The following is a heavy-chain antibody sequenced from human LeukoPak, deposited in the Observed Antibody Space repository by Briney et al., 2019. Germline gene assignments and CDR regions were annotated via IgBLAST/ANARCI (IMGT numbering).Heavy chain of an antibody. Sequence: GGSLRLSCAASGFIFSDYYMSWIRQAPGKGLELVSYISSSGSTIYYADSLKGRFSISRENAKNSLYLQMNSLRAEDTAVYYCARATPGYSSGWSTFDNWGQGTLVTVSS. CDR3: ARATPGYSSGWSTFDN. CDR2: ISSSGSTI. D-gene: IGHD6-19*01. J-gene: IGHJ4*02. V-gene: IGHV3-11*01. CDR1: GFIFSDYY.